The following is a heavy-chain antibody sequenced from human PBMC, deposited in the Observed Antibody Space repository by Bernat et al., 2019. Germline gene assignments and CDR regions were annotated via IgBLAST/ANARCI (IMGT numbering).Heavy chain of an antibody. D-gene: IGHD6-6*01. Sequence: QVQLVESGGGVVQPGRSLRLSCAASGFTFSCYAMHWVRQAPDKGLEWVATISYDETNKYYADSVKGRFTISRDNSKNTLSLLMNSLTAEDTAVYYCAKGGDYSSSGFDYWGQGTLVTVSS. CDR2: ISYDETNK. J-gene: IGHJ4*02. V-gene: IGHV3-30-3*01. CDR3: AKGGDYSSSGFDY. CDR1: GFTFSCYA.